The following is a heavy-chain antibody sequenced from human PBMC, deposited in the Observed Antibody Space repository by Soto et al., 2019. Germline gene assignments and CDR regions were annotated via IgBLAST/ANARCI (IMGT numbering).Heavy chain of an antibody. D-gene: IGHD3-22*01. J-gene: IGHJ4*02. CDR1: GYTFTSYG. CDR3: ARDPQYHYESSGYYPPPEGPRSDY. Sequence: QVQLVQSGAEVKKPGASVKVSCKASGYTFTSYGISWVRQAPGQGREWMGWFSVYNGNTNYAQKLKGRVTMTRDTSTSTVYMELRRLRSDDTAVYYCARDPQYHYESSGYYPPPEGPRSDYWGQGTLVTVSS. CDR2: FSVYNGNT. V-gene: IGHV1-18*04.